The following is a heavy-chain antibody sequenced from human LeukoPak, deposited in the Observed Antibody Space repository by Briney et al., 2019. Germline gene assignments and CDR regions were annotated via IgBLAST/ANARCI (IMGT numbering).Heavy chain of an antibody. CDR2: IYYDGNS. CDR1: GGSISSSSHY. Sequence: PAETLSLTCSVSGGSISSSSHYWDWIRQTPGKGLDWIGTIYYDGNSDVNPSRRGRVTISVDTSKNQFSLKLSSVTAADTALYYCARRFGAWPYYLDHWGQGALVTVSS. V-gene: IGHV4-39*01. J-gene: IGHJ4*02. D-gene: IGHD3-10*01. CDR3: ARRFGAWPYYLDH.